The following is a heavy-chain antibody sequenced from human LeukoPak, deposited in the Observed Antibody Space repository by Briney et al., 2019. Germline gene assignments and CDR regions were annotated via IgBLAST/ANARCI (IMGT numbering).Heavy chain of an antibody. CDR2: IYYSGST. CDR3: ARLCSSNSCLIDY. D-gene: IGHD2-2*01. CDR1: GGSISSSSYY. V-gene: IGHV4-39*01. J-gene: IGHJ4*02. Sequence: SETLSLTCTVSGGSISSSSYYWGWHRQPPGKGREWIGRIYYSGSTYYNPSLKSRVAISVDTSKNQYSLKLTSMTAADTAVYYCARLCSSNSCLIDYWGQGTLVTVSS.